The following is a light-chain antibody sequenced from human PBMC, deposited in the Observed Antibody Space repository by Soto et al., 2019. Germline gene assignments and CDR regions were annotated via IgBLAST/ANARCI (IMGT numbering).Light chain of an antibody. J-gene: IGLJ2*01. CDR2: DVS. CDR3: SSYTSSSTLGV. CDR1: SSDVGGYNY. Sequence: QSVLTQPASVSGSPGQSITISCTGTSSDVGGYNYVSWYQQHPGKAPKLMIYDVSNRPSGVSNRFSGSKSGNTASLTISGLQAEDEDEYYCSSYTSSSTLGVFGGGTKLTVL. V-gene: IGLV2-14*01.